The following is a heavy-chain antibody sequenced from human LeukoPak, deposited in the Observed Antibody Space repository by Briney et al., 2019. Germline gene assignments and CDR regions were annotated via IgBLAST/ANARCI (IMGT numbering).Heavy chain of an antibody. V-gene: IGHV3-7*01. CDR1: TFTFNANW. Sequence: GGSLRLSCVASTFTFNANWMSWVRQAPGKGLEWVATIKRDGLEKYYMDPVKGRFTISRDNAEKSVYLQMNSLRVEDTGVYYCARLVGDRTIHDSWGQGTLVTVSS. D-gene: IGHD1-26*01. J-gene: IGHJ4*02. CDR3: ARLVGDRTIHDS. CDR2: IKRDGLEK.